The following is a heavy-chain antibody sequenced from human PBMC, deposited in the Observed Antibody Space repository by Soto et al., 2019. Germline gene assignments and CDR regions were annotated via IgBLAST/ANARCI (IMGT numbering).Heavy chain of an antibody. CDR1: GFTFSSYG. CDR2: ISYDGSNK. Sequence: PGGSLRLSCAASGFTFSSYGMHWVRQAPGKGLEWVAVISYDGSNKYYADSVKGRFTISRDNSKNTLYLQMNSLRAEDTAVYYCAKDSEDWYVDYWGQGTLVTVSS. D-gene: IGHD3-9*01. V-gene: IGHV3-30*18. CDR3: AKDSEDWYVDY. J-gene: IGHJ4*02.